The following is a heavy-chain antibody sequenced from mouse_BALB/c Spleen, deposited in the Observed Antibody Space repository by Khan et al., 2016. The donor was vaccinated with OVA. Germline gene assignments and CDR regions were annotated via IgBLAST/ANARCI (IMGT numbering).Heavy chain of an antibody. CDR2: FNPTSGYT. J-gene: IGHJ2*01. Sequence: QVQLQQSGAELAKPGASVKMSCKASGYTFTTYWMHWVKQRPGQGLEWIGYFNPTSGYTDYNAKFKDRDTLSADKSPSTAYMQLSSLTSEDSAFYYGTRDRIDYWGQGTTLTVSS. CDR3: TRDRIDY. V-gene: IGHV1-7*01. CDR1: GYTFTTYW.